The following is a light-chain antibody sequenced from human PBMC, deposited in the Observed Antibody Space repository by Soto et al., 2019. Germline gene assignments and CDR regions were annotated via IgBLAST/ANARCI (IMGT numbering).Light chain of an antibody. CDR2: WAS. V-gene: IGKV4-1*01. Sequence: DIVMTQSPDSLAVSLGERATINCKSSQSILYSSNNKNYLAWYQQKPGQPPKLLIYWASTRESGVPDRFSGSGSGTDFTLTISSLQAADVAVYYCQQHYSTPTFGQGTKVEIK. J-gene: IGKJ1*01. CDR1: QSILYSSNNKNY. CDR3: QQHYSTPT.